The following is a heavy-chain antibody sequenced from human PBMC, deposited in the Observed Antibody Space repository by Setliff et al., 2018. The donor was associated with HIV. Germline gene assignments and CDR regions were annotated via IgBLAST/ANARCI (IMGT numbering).Heavy chain of an antibody. CDR2: IWHDGNNK. CDR3: AKVGREYSGYDFTFDY. D-gene: IGHD5-12*01. CDR1: GFTFSSYV. Sequence: GGSLRLSCAASGFTFSSYVMHWVCQAPGKGLEWVAVIWHDGNNKNYADSVKGRFTISRDNSKNNLYLQMNSLSPEDTAVYYCAKVGREYSGYDFTFDYWGQGTLVTVSS. V-gene: IGHV3-33*03. J-gene: IGHJ4*02.